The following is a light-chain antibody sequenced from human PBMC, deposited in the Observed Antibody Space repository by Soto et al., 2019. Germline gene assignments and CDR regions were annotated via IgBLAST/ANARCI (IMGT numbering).Light chain of an antibody. CDR1: QSVSNNY. Sequence: EIVLMQSPGGLSLSPGERATLSCRASQSVSNNYVAWYQQKPGQAPRLLIAGASSRATGIPDRFSGSGSGTDFALTISRLEPEDFAVYYCQQYGTSRPLTFGGGTKVEIK. J-gene: IGKJ4*01. V-gene: IGKV3-20*01. CDR3: QQYGTSRPLT. CDR2: GAS.